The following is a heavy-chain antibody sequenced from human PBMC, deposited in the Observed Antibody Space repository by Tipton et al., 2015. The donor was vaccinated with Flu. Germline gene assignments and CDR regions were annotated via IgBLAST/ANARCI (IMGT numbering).Heavy chain of an antibody. D-gene: IGHD1-26*01. V-gene: IGHV3-23*01. CDR3: AKDLYSRSWFSQYYYYGLDV. J-gene: IGHJ6*02. CDR1: GFTFSSYG. CDR2: MSGSGSTT. Sequence: GSLRLSCAASGFTFSSYGLTWVRQAPGKGLEWVSTMSGSGSTTYYADSVKGRFTVSRDNSKNTMYLQMNSLRAEDTAIYYCAKDLYSRSWFSQYYYYGLDVWGQGTTVTVSS.